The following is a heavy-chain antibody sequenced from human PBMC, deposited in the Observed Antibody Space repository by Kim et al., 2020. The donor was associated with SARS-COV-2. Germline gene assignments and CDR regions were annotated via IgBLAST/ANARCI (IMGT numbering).Heavy chain of an antibody. Sequence: ADAVSGRFAISRDNAKTPLYLQMNSLRTEATALYYCANDLRYSSGWSAFDNWGQGTLVTVSS. V-gene: IGHV3-9*01. CDR3: ANDLRYSSGWSAFDN. J-gene: IGHJ4*02. D-gene: IGHD6-19*01.